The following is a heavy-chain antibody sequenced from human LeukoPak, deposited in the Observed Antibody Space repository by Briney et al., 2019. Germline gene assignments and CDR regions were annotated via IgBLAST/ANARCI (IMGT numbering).Heavy chain of an antibody. V-gene: IGHV3-21*01. J-gene: IGHJ4*02. D-gene: IGHD3-22*01. CDR2: ISSSSSYI. Sequence: GGSLRLSCAASGFTFSSYSMNWVRQAPGKGLEWVSSISSSSSYIYYADSVKGRFTISRDNAKNSLYLQMNSLRAEDTAVYYCAREGNDSRGYTFDYWGQGTLVTVSS. CDR3: AREGNDSRGYTFDY. CDR1: GFTFSSYS.